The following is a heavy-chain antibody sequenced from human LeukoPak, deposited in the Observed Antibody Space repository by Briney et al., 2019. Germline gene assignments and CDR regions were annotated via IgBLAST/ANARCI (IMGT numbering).Heavy chain of an antibody. CDR2: IYYSEST. CDR3: ARVVNPYYYYYYMDV. Sequence: SETLSLTCTVSGGSISSYYWSWIRQPPGKGLEWIGYIYYSESTNFNPSLKSRVTISVDTSKNQFSLKVSSVTAADTAVYYCARVVNPYYYYYYMDVWGKGTTVTVSS. CDR1: GGSISSYY. J-gene: IGHJ6*03. V-gene: IGHV4-59*01.